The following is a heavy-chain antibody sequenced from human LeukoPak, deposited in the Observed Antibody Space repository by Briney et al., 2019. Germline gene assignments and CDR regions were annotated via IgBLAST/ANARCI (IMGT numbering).Heavy chain of an antibody. D-gene: IGHD4-23*01. J-gene: IGHJ4*02. CDR1: GFTFSGYW. CDR3: ARAGNLDN. Sequence: PGGSLRLSCAASGFTFSGYWMSWVRQAPGKGLEWVAQIKPDGSDKYYVDSVKGRFTISRDNAKNSLNLQMNSLRAEDTAGYYCARAGNLDNWGQGTLVTVSS. CDR2: IKPDGSDK. V-gene: IGHV3-7*01.